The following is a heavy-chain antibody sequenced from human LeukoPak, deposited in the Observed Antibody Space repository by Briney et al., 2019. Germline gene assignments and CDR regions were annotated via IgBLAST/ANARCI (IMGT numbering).Heavy chain of an antibody. D-gene: IGHD5-12*01. CDR3: ATHRRSGSGGSENAFEI. Sequence: SETLSLTCTVSGDSTSSSTYYWDWIRQAPGKGLEWIGNIYDSGTTHYNPSLKSRVTISGDTSKNQFSLKLNSVTAADTAIYYCATHRRSGSGGSENAFEIWGHGTMVTVSS. J-gene: IGHJ3*02. CDR1: GDSTSSSTYY. V-gene: IGHV4-39*01. CDR2: IYDSGTT.